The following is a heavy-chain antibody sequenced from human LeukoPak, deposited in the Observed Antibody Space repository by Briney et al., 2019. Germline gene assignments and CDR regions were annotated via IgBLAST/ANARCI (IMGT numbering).Heavy chain of an antibody. J-gene: IGHJ3*02. CDR2: IDPDSGGT. Sequence: GSSVKVSCKTSRYTFTDYYIHWVRPAPGQGLEWMGCIDPDSGGTQSPHRFQGRVTVTRDTSITTAYMELSRLSFDDTAVYYCAREYYDSSGLKHAFDIWGQGTMVTVSS. CDR3: AREYYDSSGLKHAFDI. D-gene: IGHD3-22*01. CDR1: RYTFTDYY. V-gene: IGHV1-2*02.